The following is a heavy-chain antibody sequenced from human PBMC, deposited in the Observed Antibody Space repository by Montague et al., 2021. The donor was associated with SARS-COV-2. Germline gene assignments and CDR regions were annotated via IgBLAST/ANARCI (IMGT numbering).Heavy chain of an antibody. J-gene: IGHJ4*02. D-gene: IGHD6-6*01. CDR1: GDSVSSNTGA. Sequence: CAISGDSVSSNTGAWKWLRHSLSRVLELLGRTYYRSKWYNDYAVSMQSRVTINPDTSKNQFSLHVNSVTPEDTAVYYCARDSEYSSDYWGQGLLVTVSS. CDR3: ARDSEYSSDY. CDR2: TYYRSKWYN. V-gene: IGHV6-1*01.